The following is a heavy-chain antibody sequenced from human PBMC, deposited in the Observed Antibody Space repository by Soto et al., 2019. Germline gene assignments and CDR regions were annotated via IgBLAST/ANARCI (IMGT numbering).Heavy chain of an antibody. CDR2: ISYDGSNK. J-gene: IGHJ6*02. CDR3: ARGDIAAAGNYYYYGMDV. D-gene: IGHD6-13*01. CDR1: GFTFSSYA. Sequence: GSLRLSCAASGFTFSSYAMHWVRQAPGKGLEWVAVISYDGSNKYYADSVKGRFTISRDNSKNTLYLQMNSLRAEDTAVYYCARGDIAAAGNYYYYGMDVWGQGTTVTVSS. V-gene: IGHV3-30-3*01.